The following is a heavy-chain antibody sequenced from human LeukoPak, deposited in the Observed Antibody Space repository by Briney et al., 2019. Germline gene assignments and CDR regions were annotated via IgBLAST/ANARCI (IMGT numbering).Heavy chain of an antibody. CDR3: ARDEGDDFWSPQGDY. D-gene: IGHD3-3*01. CDR1: GFTFSSYV. CDR2: ISYDGSNE. Sequence: GGSLRLSCAASGFTFSSYVMHWVRQAPGKGLECVAVISYDGSNEYYADSVKGRFTISRDNAKNSLYLQMNSLRAEDAAVYYCARDEGDDFWSPQGDYWGQGTLVTVSS. J-gene: IGHJ4*02. V-gene: IGHV3-30-3*01.